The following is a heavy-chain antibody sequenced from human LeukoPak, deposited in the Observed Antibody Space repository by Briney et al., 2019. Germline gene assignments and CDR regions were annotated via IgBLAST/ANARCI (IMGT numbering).Heavy chain of an antibody. Sequence: PSGTLSLTCAVSGGSITSSHWWSWAHQPPGKGLEWIGEIYHGGTTNYNPSLRSRVTMSVDKSKNQFYLKVSSMTAADTAVYYCATYLYGGDYGSYYFDYWGQGTLVTVSP. CDR2: IYHGGTT. D-gene: IGHD4-23*01. J-gene: IGHJ4*02. CDR1: GGSITSSHW. V-gene: IGHV4-4*02. CDR3: ATYLYGGDYGSYYFDY.